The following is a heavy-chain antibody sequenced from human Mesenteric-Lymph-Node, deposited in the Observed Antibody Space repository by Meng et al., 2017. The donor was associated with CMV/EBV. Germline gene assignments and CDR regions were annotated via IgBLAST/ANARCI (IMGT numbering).Heavy chain of an antibody. Sequence: SETLSLTCTVSGASISRSSYYWGWIRQPPGQGLEWIGSIYYSGSTYYNPSLKSRSTISVDTSKNQFSLKLSSVTAADTAVYYCARVEAAPNWFDPWGQGTLVTVSS. V-gene: IGHV4-39*07. D-gene: IGHD6-13*01. CDR2: IYYSGST. CDR1: GASISRSSYY. J-gene: IGHJ5*02. CDR3: ARVEAAPNWFDP.